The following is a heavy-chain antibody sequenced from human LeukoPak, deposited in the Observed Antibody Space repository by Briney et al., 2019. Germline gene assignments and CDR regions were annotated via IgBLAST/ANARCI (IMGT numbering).Heavy chain of an antibody. CDR3: ARAVVVRGPYGMDV. CDR2: IYYSGST. V-gene: IGHV4-31*03. D-gene: IGHD3-10*01. Sequence: PSETLSLTCTVSGGSISSGGYYWSWIRQHPGKGLEWIGYIYYSGSTYYNPSLKSRVTISVDTSKNQFSLKLSSVTAADTAVYYCARAVVVRGPYGMDVWGQGTTVTVSS. J-gene: IGHJ6*02. CDR1: GGSISSGGYY.